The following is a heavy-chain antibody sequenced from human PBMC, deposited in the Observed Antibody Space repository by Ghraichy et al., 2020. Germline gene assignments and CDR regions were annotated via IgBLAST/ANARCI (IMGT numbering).Heavy chain of an antibody. CDR1: GGSISDSSIY. CDR3: ARNLRVTMIAPVHSPISFFDY. J-gene: IGHJ4*02. CDR2: FYYTGST. D-gene: IGHD3-22*01. Sequence: SETLSLTCTVSGGSISDSSIYWGWIRQPPGKGLEWIGSFYYTGSTYYNPSLESRVTISVDTSKKQISLTLTSVTAANTAVYYCARNLRVTMIAPVHSPISFFDYWGQGTLVTVSS. V-gene: IGHV4-39*01.